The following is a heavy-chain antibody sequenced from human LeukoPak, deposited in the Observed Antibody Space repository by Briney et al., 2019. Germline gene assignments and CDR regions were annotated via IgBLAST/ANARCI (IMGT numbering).Heavy chain of an antibody. CDR3: AGITLGYGLSYVDY. Sequence: SETLSLTCTVSGGSISSGSYYWSWIRQPAGKGLEWIGRIYTSGSTNYNPSLKSRVTISVDTSKNQFSLKLSSVTAADTAVYYCAGITLGYGLSYVDYWGQGTLVTVSS. CDR1: GGSISSGSYY. V-gene: IGHV4-61*02. J-gene: IGHJ4*02. CDR2: IYTSGST. D-gene: IGHD5-18*01.